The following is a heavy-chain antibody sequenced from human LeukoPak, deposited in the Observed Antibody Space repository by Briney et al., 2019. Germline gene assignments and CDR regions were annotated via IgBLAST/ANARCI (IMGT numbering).Heavy chain of an antibody. CDR2: INPSIGDA. Sequence: ASVKVSWKASGYTFTDFFMHWVRQAPGQGLEWMGWINPSIGDAYYAQKFQGRVTITPDRSINTAYMELSRLTSDDTAVYYCARMDLDGGDSIGFDSWGQGTLVTVST. CDR1: GYTFTDFF. J-gene: IGHJ5*01. CDR3: ARMDLDGGDSIGFDS. V-gene: IGHV1-2*02. D-gene: IGHD2-21*02.